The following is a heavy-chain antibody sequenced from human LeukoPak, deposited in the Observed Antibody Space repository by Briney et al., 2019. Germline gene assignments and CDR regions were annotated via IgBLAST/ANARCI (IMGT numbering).Heavy chain of an antibody. V-gene: IGHV1-2*02. CDR3: ARDRYGDGFAHLDY. D-gene: IGHD5-24*01. Sequence: ASVTVSCKASGYTFTSYAIHWVRQAPGQGLEWMGWITPSGGTNYPQKFQGRVAITWDMSITTAYMDLSRLTSDDTAVYYCARDRYGDGFAHLDYWGQGALVTVSS. CDR1: GYTFTSYA. J-gene: IGHJ4*02. CDR2: ITPSGGT.